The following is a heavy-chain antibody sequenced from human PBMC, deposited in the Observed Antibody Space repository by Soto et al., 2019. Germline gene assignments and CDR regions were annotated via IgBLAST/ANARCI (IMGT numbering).Heavy chain of an antibody. D-gene: IGHD5-12*01. CDR2: IIPIFGTA. CDR3: ARDRNIVATIYNYYGMDV. CDR1: GGTFSSYS. J-gene: IGHJ6*02. Sequence: SVKVSCKASGGTFSSYSISWMRQAPGQGLEWMGGIIPIFGTANYAQKFQGRVTITADESTSTAYMELSSLRSEDTAVYYCARDRNIVATIYNYYGMDVWGQGTTVTVSS. V-gene: IGHV1-69*13.